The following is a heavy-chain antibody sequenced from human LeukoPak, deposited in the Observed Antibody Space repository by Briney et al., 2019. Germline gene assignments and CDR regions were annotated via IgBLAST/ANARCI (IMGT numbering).Heavy chain of an antibody. D-gene: IGHD4-17*01. Sequence: PGGSLRLSCAASGFTFSKDWMSWVHQAPGKGLEWVGRIKSKADGGTADYATPVKGRFTISRDDSKNTLYLQMNSLRAEDTAVYYCAREVQSYGDYHFDYWGQGTLVTVSS. CDR2: IKSKADGGTA. CDR3: AREVQSYGDYHFDY. J-gene: IGHJ4*02. CDR1: GFTFSKDW. V-gene: IGHV3-15*01.